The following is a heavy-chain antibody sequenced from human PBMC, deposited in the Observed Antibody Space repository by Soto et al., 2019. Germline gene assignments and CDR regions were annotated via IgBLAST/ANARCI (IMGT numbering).Heavy chain of an antibody. CDR3: ASNVMDTAMERGYFDY. D-gene: IGHD5-18*01. V-gene: IGHV3-30-3*01. CDR1: GFTFSSYA. CDR2: ISYDGSNK. J-gene: IGHJ4*02. Sequence: QVQLVESGGGVVQPGRSLRLSCAASGFTFSSYAMHWVRQAPGKGLEWVAVISYDGSNKYYADSVKGRFTISRDNSKNXLDLQMNSLRAEDTAVYYCASNVMDTAMERGYFDYWGQGTLVTVSS.